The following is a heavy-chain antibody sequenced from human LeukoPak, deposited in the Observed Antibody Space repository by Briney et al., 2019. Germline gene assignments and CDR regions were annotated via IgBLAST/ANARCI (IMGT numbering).Heavy chain of an antibody. CDR1: GFTFSSYG. D-gene: IGHD5-24*01. V-gene: IGHV3-30*18. J-gene: IGHJ3*02. Sequence: GRSLTLSCAASGFTFSSYGMHWVRQAPGKGLEWVAVISYDGSNKYYADSVKGRFTISRDNSKNTLYLQMNSLRAEDTAVYYCAKSDDRAAFDIWGQGTMVTVSS. CDR3: AKSDDRAAFDI. CDR2: ISYDGSNK.